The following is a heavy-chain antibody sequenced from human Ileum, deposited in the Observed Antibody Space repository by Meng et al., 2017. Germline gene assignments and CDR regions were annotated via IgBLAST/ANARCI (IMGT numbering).Heavy chain of an antibody. J-gene: IGHJ4*02. CDR1: GFTVSGSP. V-gene: IGHV3-73*02. Sequence: VWLWGARAVLVSPGGSLKLLCEALGFTVSGSPMHWVRQFSGKGLEWVGHIRIKSDNYATAYAASVEGRFTISRDDSKNTAYLHMNSLKTEDTAVYYCSRQTESTHDFWGQGTLVTVSS. CDR2: IRIKSDNYAT. CDR3: SRQTESTHDF.